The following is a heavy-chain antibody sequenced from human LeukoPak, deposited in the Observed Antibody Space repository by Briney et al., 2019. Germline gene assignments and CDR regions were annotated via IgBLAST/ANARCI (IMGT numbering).Heavy chain of an antibody. CDR2: INHSGST. D-gene: IGHD3-22*01. CDR1: GGSFSGYY. V-gene: IGHV4-34*01. Sequence: SETLSLTCAVYGGSFSGYYWSWIRQPPGKGLEWIGEINHSGSTNYNPSLKSRVTISVDTSKNQFSLKLSSVTAADTAVYYCARLLPKSLVVTAYYFDYWGQGTLVTVSS. J-gene: IGHJ4*02. CDR3: ARLLPKSLVVTAYYFDY.